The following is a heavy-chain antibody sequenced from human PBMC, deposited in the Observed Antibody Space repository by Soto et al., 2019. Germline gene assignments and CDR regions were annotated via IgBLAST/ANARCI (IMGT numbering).Heavy chain of an antibody. CDR3: ARVIPRGYCSGGSCYSGPGGYYYYGMDV. D-gene: IGHD2-15*01. Sequence: QVQLVQSGAEVKKPGSSVKVSCKASGGTFSSYAISWVRQAPGQGLEWMGGIIPIFGTANYAQKFQGRVTITADKSMSTAYMELSSLRSEDTAVYYCARVIPRGYCSGGSCYSGPGGYYYYGMDVWGQGTTVTVSS. J-gene: IGHJ6*02. CDR1: GGTFSSYA. CDR2: IIPIFGTA. V-gene: IGHV1-69*06.